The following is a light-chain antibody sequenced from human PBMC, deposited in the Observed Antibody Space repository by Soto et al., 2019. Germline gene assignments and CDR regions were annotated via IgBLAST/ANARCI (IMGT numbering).Light chain of an antibody. Sequence: EIVLTQSPATLSLSPGERATLSCRASQSVSSYLAWYQQQPGQAPRLLIYDASNRATGIPARFIGSGSVTDFTLTISSLEPEDFAVYYCQERSNWPPTFGQGTKVEIK. J-gene: IGKJ1*01. CDR3: QERSNWPPT. V-gene: IGKV3-11*01. CDR1: QSVSSY. CDR2: DAS.